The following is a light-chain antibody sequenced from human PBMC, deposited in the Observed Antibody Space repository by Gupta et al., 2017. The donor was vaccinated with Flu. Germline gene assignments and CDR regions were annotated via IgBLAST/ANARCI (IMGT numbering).Light chain of an antibody. CDR2: TAL. Sequence: DIQMTQSPSSLSASVGDTVTITCRASQSITKYLNWYQQKPGKAPKVLILTALSLQNGVPSRFSGSGSGTDFTLTITRLQPEDSATYYCQQSDSTPHTFGQGTKLEI. J-gene: IGKJ2*01. CDR1: QSITKY. V-gene: IGKV1-39*01. CDR3: QQSDSTPHT.